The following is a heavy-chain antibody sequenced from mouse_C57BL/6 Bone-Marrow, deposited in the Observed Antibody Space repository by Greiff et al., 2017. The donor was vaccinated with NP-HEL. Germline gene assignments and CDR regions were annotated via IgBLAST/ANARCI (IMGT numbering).Heavy chain of an antibody. Sequence: EVQRVESGGGLVQPGGSMKLSCAASGFTFSDAWMDWVRQSPEKGLEWVAEIRNKANNHATYYAESVKGRFTISRDDSKSSVYLQMNSLRAEDTGIYYCRRTTVEDRDSEVWGTGATVTASS. CDR3: RRTTVEDRDSEV. D-gene: IGHD1-1*01. CDR2: IRNKANNHAT. V-gene: IGHV6-6*01. CDR1: GFTFSDAW. J-gene: IGHJ1*03.